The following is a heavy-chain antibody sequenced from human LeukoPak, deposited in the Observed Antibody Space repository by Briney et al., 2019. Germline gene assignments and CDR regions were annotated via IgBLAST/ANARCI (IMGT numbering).Heavy chain of an antibody. J-gene: IGHJ4*02. V-gene: IGHV4-4*07. D-gene: IGHD1-26*01. CDR2: IYTTGTT. CDR1: GGSINSYY. CDR3: ARAGYTISYYSLDY. Sequence: SETLSLTCTVSGGSINSYYWGWIRQPAGKGLEWIGRIYTTGTTSYNPSLKSRVTTSVDTSKNQFYLKLTSVTAADTAMYYCARAGYTISYYSLDYWGQGSLVTVSS.